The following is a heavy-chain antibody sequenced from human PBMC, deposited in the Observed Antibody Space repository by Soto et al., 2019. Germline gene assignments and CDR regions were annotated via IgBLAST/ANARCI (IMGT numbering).Heavy chain of an antibody. CDR3: AKDRRFPDDIFDI. V-gene: IGHV3-74*01. CDR2: VSSSGGST. CDR1: GFTFSNSW. D-gene: IGHD3-9*01. J-gene: IGHJ3*02. Sequence: GGSLRLSCAASGFTFSNSWMHWVRQAPGKGLVWVSGVSSSGGSTSYADSVKGRFTISRDNAKNTLYLQMNSLRAEDTAVYYCAKDRRFPDDIFDIWGPGTVVTVSS.